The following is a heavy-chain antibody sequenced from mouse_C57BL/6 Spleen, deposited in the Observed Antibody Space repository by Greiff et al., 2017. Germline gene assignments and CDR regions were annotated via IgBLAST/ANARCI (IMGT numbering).Heavy chain of an antibody. Sequence: VHVKQSGAELVRPGASVKLSCTASGFNIKDYYMHWVKQRPEQGLEWIGRIDPEDGDTEYAPKFQGKATMTADTSSNTAYLQLSSLTSEDTAVYYCTTLTTVVAHDYWGQGTTLTVSS. CDR3: TTLTTVVAHDY. CDR2: IDPEDGDT. D-gene: IGHD1-1*01. CDR1: GFNIKDYY. J-gene: IGHJ2*01. V-gene: IGHV14-1*01.